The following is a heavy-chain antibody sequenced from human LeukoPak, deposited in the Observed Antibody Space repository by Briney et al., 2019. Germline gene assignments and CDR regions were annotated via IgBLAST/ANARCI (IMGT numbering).Heavy chain of an antibody. V-gene: IGHV3-11*01. J-gene: IGHJ1*01. Sequence: PGGSLRLSCAASGFTFSDYYMSWVRQTPGKGLEWVSYISSSAYTMYYADSVKGRFTISRDNAKKSLFLQMNSLRAEDTAVYYCAIRTTTSSYFFQHWGQGTVVTVSS. CDR1: GFTFSDYY. CDR3: AIRTTTSSYFFQH. CDR2: ISSSAYTM. D-gene: IGHD2-2*01.